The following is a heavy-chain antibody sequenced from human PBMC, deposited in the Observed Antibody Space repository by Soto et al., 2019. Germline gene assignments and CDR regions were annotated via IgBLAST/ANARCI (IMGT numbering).Heavy chain of an antibody. CDR2: ISAYNGNT. V-gene: IGHV1-18*01. Sequence: ASVKVSCKASGYTFTSYGISWVRQAPGQGLEWMGWISAYNGNTSYAQKLQGRVTMTTDTSTSTAYMELRSLRSDDTAVYYCAIGLVATSRDYYYYYMDVWGKGTTVTVSS. CDR1: GYTFTSYG. D-gene: IGHD5-12*01. J-gene: IGHJ6*03. CDR3: AIGLVATSRDYYYYYMDV.